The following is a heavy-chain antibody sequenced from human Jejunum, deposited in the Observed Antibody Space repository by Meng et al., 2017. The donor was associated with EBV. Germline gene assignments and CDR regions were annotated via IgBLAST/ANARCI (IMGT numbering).Heavy chain of an antibody. V-gene: IGHV1-18*04. J-gene: IGHJ5*02. CDR2: ISASNGDT. Sequence: QLKLVQVGTEVKKSGASVKVSCKASGYTFTMYGISWVRQAPGQGLEWMGWISASNGDTNYAQKFQGRFTMYTETSTNTAYMELGSLRSDDTAVYYCARYGSGSSALDPWGQGTLVTVSS. CDR3: ARYGSGSSALDP. D-gene: IGHD3-10*01. CDR1: GYTFTMYG.